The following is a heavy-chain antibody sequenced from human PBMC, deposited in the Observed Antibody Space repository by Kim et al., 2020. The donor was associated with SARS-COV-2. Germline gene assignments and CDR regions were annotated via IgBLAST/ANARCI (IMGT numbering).Heavy chain of an antibody. CDR3: ATAPGIAVAGTAPNWFDP. D-gene: IGHD6-19*01. J-gene: IGHJ5*02. CDR2: FDPEDGET. V-gene: IGHV1-24*01. Sequence: ASVKVSCKVSGYTLTELSMHWVRQAPGKGLEWMGGFDPEDGETIYAQKFQGRVTMTEDTSTDTAYMELSSLRSEDTAVDYCATAPGIAVAGTAPNWFDPWGQGTLVTVSS. CDR1: GYTLTELS.